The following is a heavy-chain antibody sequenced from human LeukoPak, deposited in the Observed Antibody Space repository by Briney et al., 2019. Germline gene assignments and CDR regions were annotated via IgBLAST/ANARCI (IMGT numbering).Heavy chain of an antibody. CDR3: ARVTTVTTFDY. D-gene: IGHD4-17*01. CDR1: GGSFSGYY. J-gene: IGHJ4*02. Sequence: SETLSLTCAVYGGSFSGYYWSWIRQPPGKGLEWIGEINHSGSTNYNPSLKSRVTISVDTSKNQFSLKLSSVTAADTAVYYCARVTTVTTFDYWGQGTLVTVSS. V-gene: IGHV4-34*01. CDR2: INHSGST.